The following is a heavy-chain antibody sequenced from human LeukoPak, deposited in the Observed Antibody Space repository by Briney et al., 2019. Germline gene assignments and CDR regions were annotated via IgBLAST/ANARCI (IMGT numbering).Heavy chain of an antibody. CDR2: ISPSATTI. J-gene: IGHJ6*02. CDR1: AFTFSGYS. CDR3: ARSLGRVPAAFYGMDV. V-gene: IGHV3-48*01. Sequence: PGGSLRLSCAASAFTFSGYSMNWVRQAPGKGLEWVSYISPSATTIYYADSVKGRFTISRDNAKNSLYLQMNSLRAEDTAVYYCARSLGRVPAAFYGMDVWGQGTTVTVSS. D-gene: IGHD2-2*01.